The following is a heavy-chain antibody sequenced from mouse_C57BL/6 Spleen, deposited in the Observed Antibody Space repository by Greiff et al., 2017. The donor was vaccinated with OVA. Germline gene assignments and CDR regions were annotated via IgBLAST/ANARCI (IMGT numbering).Heavy chain of an antibody. CDR2: IYPGDGDT. CDR3: ARWGTTRGFFDY. D-gene: IGHD1-1*01. Sequence: VKLMESGAELVKPGASVKISCKASGYAFSSYWLNWVKQRPGKGLEWIGQIYPGDGDTNYNGKFKGKATLTADKSSSTAYMQLSSLTSEDSAVYFCARWGTTRGFFDYWGQGTTLTVSS. J-gene: IGHJ2*01. CDR1: GYAFSSYW. V-gene: IGHV1-80*01.